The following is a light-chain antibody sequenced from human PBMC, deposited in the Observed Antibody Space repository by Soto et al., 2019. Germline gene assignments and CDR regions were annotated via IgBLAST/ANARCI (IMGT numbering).Light chain of an antibody. J-gene: IGKJ4*01. V-gene: IGKV3-11*01. CDR3: QHRSNWPA. CDR1: QSVSRN. CDR2: DAS. Sequence: EIVLTQSPATMSLSPGERATLSCRTSQSVSRNLAWYQQKPGQAPRRLIYDASQRATGIAARFSGSGSGTDFTLTISSLEPEDFALYYCQHRSNWPAFGGGTKVEIK.